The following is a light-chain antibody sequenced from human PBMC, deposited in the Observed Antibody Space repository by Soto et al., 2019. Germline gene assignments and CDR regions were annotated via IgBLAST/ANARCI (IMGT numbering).Light chain of an antibody. V-gene: IGLV2-14*03. J-gene: IGLJ2*01. Sequence: QSALTQPASVSGSPGQSITISCTGTSSDVGGYNFVSWYQQHPGKAPKFIIYDVRNRPSGVSNRFSGSRSGNTASLTISGLQAEDEADYSCSSYTSSSTVIFGGGTQLTVL. CDR1: SSDVGGYNF. CDR2: DVR. CDR3: SSYTSSSTVI.